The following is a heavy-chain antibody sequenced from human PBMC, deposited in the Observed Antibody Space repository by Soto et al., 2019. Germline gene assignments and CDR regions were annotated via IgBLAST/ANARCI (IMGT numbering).Heavy chain of an antibody. V-gene: IGHV4-34*01. D-gene: IGHD3-10*01. CDR2: INHSGST. CDR3: ARRPNYYGSGSYSRSQYYFDY. J-gene: IGHJ4*02. CDR1: GFTFSSYA. Sequence: GSLRLSCAASGFTFSSYAMSWIRQPPGKGLEWIGEINHSGSTNYNPSLKSRVTISVDTSKNQFSLKLSSVTAADTAVYYCARRPNYYGSGSYSRSQYYFDYWGQGTLVTVSS.